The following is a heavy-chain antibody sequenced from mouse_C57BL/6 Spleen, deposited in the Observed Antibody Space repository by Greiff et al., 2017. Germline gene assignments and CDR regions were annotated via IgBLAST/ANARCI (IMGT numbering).Heavy chain of an antibody. V-gene: IGHV2-9*01. CDR1: GFSLTSYG. CDR2: IWGGGST. CDR3: AIRDYYGSRSQTGYAMDY. Sequence: VKVVESGPGLVAPSQSLSITCTVSGFSLTSYGVDWVRQPPGKGLEWLGVIWGGGSTNYNSALMSRLSISKDNSKSQVFLKMNSLQTDDTAMYYCAIRDYYGSRSQTGYAMDYWGQGTSVTVSS. D-gene: IGHD1-1*01. J-gene: IGHJ4*01.